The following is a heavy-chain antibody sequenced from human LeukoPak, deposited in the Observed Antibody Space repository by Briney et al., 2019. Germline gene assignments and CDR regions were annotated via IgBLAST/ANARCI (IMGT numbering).Heavy chain of an antibody. CDR2: IYYSGST. V-gene: IGHV4-59*01. J-gene: IGHJ3*02. CDR1: GGSISSYY. D-gene: IGHD6-13*01. CDR3: AREPGYSSSNDAFDI. Sequence: SETLSLTCTVSGGSISSYYWSWIRQPPGKGQEWIGYIYYSGSTNYNPSLKSLVTISVDTSKNQFSLKLSSVTAADTAVYYCAREPGYSSSNDAFDIWGQGTMVTVSS.